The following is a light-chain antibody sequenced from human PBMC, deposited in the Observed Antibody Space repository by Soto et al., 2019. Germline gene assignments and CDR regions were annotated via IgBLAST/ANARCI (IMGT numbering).Light chain of an antibody. CDR2: GTS. Sequence: EVLMTQFPATLSVSPGERVTLSCRASQSVRGDLAWFQQKPGKSPRLLIYGTSTRASGVPDRFSGSGSGTDFTLTISRLEPEDFAVYHCQQYDDSMTFGQGTKVEVK. J-gene: IGKJ1*01. CDR1: QSVRGD. V-gene: IGKV3-15*01. CDR3: QQYDDSMT.